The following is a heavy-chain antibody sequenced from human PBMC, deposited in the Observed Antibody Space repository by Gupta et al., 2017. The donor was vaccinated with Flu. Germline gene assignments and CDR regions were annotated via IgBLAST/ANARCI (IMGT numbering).Heavy chain of an antibody. D-gene: IGHD3-22*01. V-gene: IGHV4-59*01. CDR1: GGSISSYY. Sequence: QVQLQESGPGLLKPSETLSLTCTVSGGSISSYYWSWIRQPPGKGLEWIGYIYYSGGTNYNPSLKSRVTISVDPSKNQFSLKLSSVTAADTAVYFCARESSGYYYFDYWGQGTLVTVSS. J-gene: IGHJ4*02. CDR3: ARESSGYYYFDY. CDR2: IYYSGGT.